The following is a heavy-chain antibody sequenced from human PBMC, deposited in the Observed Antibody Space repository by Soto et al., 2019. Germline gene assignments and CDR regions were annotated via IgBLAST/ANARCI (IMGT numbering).Heavy chain of an antibody. D-gene: IGHD2-2*01. CDR2: IYYIGST. V-gene: IGHV4-39*01. CDR1: GGSVTSGRDY. J-gene: IGHJ5*01. CDR3: ARQECQLVNCFQS. Sequence: QVQLQESGPGLVKPSETLSLTCSVSGGSVTSGRDYWGWIRQTPGKGLEWIGSIYYIGSTYLNPSLKGRVTMSVYTSKSRFSLRLTSVIAADTAVYYCARQECQLVNCFQSWGLGILVTVSS.